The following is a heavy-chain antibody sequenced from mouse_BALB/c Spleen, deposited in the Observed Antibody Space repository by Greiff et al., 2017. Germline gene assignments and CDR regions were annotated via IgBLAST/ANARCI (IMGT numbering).Heavy chain of an antibody. Sequence: EVQLVESGGDLVKPGGSLKLSCAASGFTFSSYGMSWVRQTPDQRLEWVATISSGGSSTYSPDSVKGRFTISRDNAKNTLYLQMSSVTSEDTAMYYCARGILCITTVVDPWFADWGQGTLVTVSA. CDR3: ARGILCITTVVDPWFAD. J-gene: IGHJ3*01. V-gene: IGHV5-6*01. CDR1: GFTFSSYG. CDR2: ISSGGSST. D-gene: IGHD1-1*01.